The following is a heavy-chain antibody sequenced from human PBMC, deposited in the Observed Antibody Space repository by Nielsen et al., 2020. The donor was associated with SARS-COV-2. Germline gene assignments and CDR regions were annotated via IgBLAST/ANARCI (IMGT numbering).Heavy chain of an antibody. Sequence: GESLKISCAASGFTFSSYAMSWVRQAPGKGLEWASAISGSGGSTYYADSVKGRFTISRDNSKNTLYLQMNSLRAEDTAVYYCARDHYGSGSDDAFDIWGQGTMVTVSS. D-gene: IGHD3-10*01. V-gene: IGHV3-23*01. CDR2: ISGSGGST. CDR1: GFTFSSYA. J-gene: IGHJ3*02. CDR3: ARDHYGSGSDDAFDI.